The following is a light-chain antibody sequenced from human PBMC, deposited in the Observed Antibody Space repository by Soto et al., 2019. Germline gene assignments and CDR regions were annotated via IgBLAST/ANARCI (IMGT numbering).Light chain of an antibody. CDR2: HAT. CDR1: SSDIGHYDY. CDR3: CSLTSSHTYV. V-gene: IGLV2-14*03. Sequence: QSVLTQPASVSGAPGPSITISCTGTSSDIGHYDYVSWYQQHPGKAPKLMIYHATYRPSGDSNRYSGSKSGNSASLTISGLQADDEADYYCCSLTSSHTYVFGSGTKV. J-gene: IGLJ1*01.